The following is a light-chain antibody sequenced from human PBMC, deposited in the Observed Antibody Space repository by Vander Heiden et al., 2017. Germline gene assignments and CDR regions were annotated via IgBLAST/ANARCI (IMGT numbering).Light chain of an antibody. J-gene: IGLJ2*01. V-gene: IGLV2-14*01. Sequence: QSALTQPASVSGSPGQSITTSCTGTSSDVGGYNYVSWYQQHPGKAPKLMIYAVTSRPSGVSNRFSGSKSGNTASLTISGLQAEDEADYYCSSYTSSSTLVVFGGGTKLTVL. CDR1: SSDVGGYNY. CDR2: AVT. CDR3: SSYTSSSTLVV.